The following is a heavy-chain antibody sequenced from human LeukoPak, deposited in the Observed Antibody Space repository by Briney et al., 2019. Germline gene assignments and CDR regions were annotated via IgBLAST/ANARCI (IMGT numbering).Heavy chain of an antibody. CDR1: GGSISSHY. V-gene: IGHV4-59*11. Sequence: SETLSLTCTVSGGSISSHYWSWIRQPPGKGLEWIGYIYYSGSTNYNPSLKSRVTISVDTSKNQFSLKLSSVTAADTAVYYCARGGGEYYDFWSGYYENWFDPWGQGTLVTVSS. CDR3: ARGGGEYYDFWSGYYENWFDP. D-gene: IGHD3-3*01. J-gene: IGHJ5*02. CDR2: IYYSGST.